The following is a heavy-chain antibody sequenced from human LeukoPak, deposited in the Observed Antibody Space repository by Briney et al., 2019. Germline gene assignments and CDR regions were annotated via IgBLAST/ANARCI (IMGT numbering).Heavy chain of an antibody. D-gene: IGHD3-16*02. J-gene: IGHJ4*02. CDR3: VVLPAH. CDR1: GFSINSDYY. V-gene: IGHV4-38-2*02. Sequence: PSETLSLTCTVSGFSINSDYYWGWIRQPPGKGLEWIGSLYQGGTSYHNPSLKSRVTISVDTSRSQFSLRLNSVTAADTAVYYCVVLPAHWGQGTLVTVSS. CDR2: LYQGGTS.